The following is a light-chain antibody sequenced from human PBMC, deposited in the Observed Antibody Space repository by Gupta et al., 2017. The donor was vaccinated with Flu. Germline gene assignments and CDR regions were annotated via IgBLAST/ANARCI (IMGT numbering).Light chain of an antibody. CDR1: QDVISNY. J-gene: IGKJ1*01. CDR3: QQYGSSPRT. Sequence: VTLSLFPGERASLSCRASQDVISNYVAWYQQKPGQAPRLLIDGASTRAPGIPDRFSGSGSGTDFNLTISRLEPEDFAVFSCQQYGSSPRTFGQGTKLEIK. V-gene: IGKV3-20*01. CDR2: GAS.